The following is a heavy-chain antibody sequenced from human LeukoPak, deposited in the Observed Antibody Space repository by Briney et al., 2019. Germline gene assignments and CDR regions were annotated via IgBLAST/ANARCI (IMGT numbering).Heavy chain of an antibody. J-gene: IGHJ5*02. CDR3: ARGRYYGSGSYYVRFDP. V-gene: IGHV1-2*02. D-gene: IGHD3-10*01. CDR2: INPNSGGT. Sequence: GASVKVSCKASGYTFTGYYMHWERQAPGQGLEWMGWINPNSGGTNSAQKFQGRVTMTRDTSISTAYMELSRLRSDDTAVYYCARGRYYGSGSYYVRFDPWGQGTLVTVSS. CDR1: GYTFTGYY.